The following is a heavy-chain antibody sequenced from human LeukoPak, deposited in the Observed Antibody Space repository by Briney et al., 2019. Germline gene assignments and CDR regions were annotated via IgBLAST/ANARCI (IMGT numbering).Heavy chain of an antibody. D-gene: IGHD7-27*01. CDR2: ITTGDGNT. CDR1: GFTFSSYT. CDR3: AKDGGLWVSAHWGDS. J-gene: IGHJ4*02. V-gene: IGHV3-23*01. Sequence: GGSLRLSCVGSGFTFSSYTMTWVRQAPGKGLKWVSTITTGDGNTYYADSVKGRFTVSRDDSKNTLYLQMNSLRAEDTAVYYCAKDGGLWVSAHWGDSWGRGTLVTVSS.